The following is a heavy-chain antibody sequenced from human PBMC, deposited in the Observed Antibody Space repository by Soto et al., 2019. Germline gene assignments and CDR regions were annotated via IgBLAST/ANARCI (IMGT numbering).Heavy chain of an antibody. J-gene: IGHJ6*02. D-gene: IGHD2-15*01. CDR1: GYTFTSYY. CDR2: INPSGGST. V-gene: IGHV1-46*01. Sequence: ASVKVSCKASGYTFTSYYMHWVRQAPGQGLEWMGIINPSGGSTSYAQKFQGRVTMTRDTSTSTVYMELSSLRSEDTAVYYCAREEVGYCSGGSCYYGMDVWGQGTTVNVSS. CDR3: AREEVGYCSGGSCYYGMDV.